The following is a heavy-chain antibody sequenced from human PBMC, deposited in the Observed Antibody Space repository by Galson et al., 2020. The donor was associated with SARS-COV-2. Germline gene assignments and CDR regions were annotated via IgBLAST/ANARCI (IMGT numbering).Heavy chain of an antibody. V-gene: IGHV6-1*01. D-gene: IGHD2-21*02. CDR2: TYYRSKWYN. CDR1: GDSVSSNSAA. J-gene: IGHJ6*02. Sequence: SQTLSLTCAISGDSVSSNSAAWNWIRQSPSRGLEWLGRTYYRSKWYNDYAVSVKSRITINPDTSKNQFSLQLNSVTPEDTAVYYCARGEHIVVVTASNYYYYGMDVWGQGTTVTVSS. CDR3: ARGEHIVVVTASNYYYYGMDV.